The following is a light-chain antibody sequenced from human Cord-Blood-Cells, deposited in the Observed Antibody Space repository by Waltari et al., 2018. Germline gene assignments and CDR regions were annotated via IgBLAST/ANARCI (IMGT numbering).Light chain of an antibody. CDR3: QSYDSSDWV. J-gene: IGLJ3*02. CDR1: SGSIASNY. Sequence: NFMLTQPHSVSESPGKTVTISCTRRSGSIASNYVQRYQQRPGSAPTTVIYEDNQRPSGVPDRFSGSIDSSSNSASLTISGLKTEDEADYYCQSYDSSDWVFGGGTKLTVL. CDR2: EDN. V-gene: IGLV6-57*03.